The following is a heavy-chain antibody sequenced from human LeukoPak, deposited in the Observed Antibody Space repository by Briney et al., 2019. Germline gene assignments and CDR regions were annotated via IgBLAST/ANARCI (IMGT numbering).Heavy chain of an antibody. Sequence: GGSLRLSCAASGFTFSSYSMSWVRQAPGKGLEWVSYISSNSSNIYYGDSVKGRFTISRDNAKNSLYLQMNSLRAEDTAVYYCARAPDEISTSTRPGGYYMDVWGKGTTVTVSS. CDR2: ISSNSSNI. D-gene: IGHD2-2*01. CDR3: ARAPDEISTSTRPGGYYMDV. J-gene: IGHJ6*03. V-gene: IGHV3-48*01. CDR1: GFTFSSYS.